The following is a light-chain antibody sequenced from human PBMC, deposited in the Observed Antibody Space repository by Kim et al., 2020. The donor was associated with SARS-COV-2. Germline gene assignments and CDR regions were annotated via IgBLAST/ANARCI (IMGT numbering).Light chain of an antibody. CDR2: GAS. Sequence: SPGERAPLSCRATHSISDTYLAWYQQKPGQAPRLLIYGASTRATGVPDRFSGSGSGTDFTLTISRLEPEDVAVYHCQQYGYQIWTFGQGTKVDIK. J-gene: IGKJ1*01. CDR1: HSISDTY. V-gene: IGKV3-20*01. CDR3: QQYGYQIWT.